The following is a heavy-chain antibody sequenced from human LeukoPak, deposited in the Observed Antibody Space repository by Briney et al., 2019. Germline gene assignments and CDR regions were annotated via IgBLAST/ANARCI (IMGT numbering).Heavy chain of an antibody. CDR2: INPSGGST. D-gene: IGHD2-2*01. J-gene: IGHJ5*02. CDR3: ASSPRLVPAATNNWFDP. V-gene: IGHV1-46*01. CDR1: GYTFASYY. Sequence: ASVKVSCKASGYTFASYYMHWVRQAPGQGLEWMGIINPSGGSTNYAQKFQDRVTMTRDTSTSTAYMELSSLRSEETAVYYCASSPRLVPAATNNWFDPWGQGTLVTVSS.